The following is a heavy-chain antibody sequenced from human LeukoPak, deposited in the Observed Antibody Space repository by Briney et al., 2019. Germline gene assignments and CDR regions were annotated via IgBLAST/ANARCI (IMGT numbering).Heavy chain of an antibody. Sequence: SETLSLTCTVSGGSISSSSYYWGWIRQPPGKGLEWIGSIYYSGSTSYNPSFNSRVTISVDMSKKQFFLKLRSVTATDTAVYFCAKTGAPIPWSYHYYMDVWGKGIPVIVSS. J-gene: IGHJ6*03. CDR2: IYYSGST. CDR1: GGSISSSSYY. V-gene: IGHV4-39*01. D-gene: IGHD3-3*01. CDR3: AKTGAPIPWSYHYYMDV.